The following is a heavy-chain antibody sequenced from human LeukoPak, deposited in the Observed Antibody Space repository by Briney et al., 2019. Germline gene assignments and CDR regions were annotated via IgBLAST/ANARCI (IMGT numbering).Heavy chain of an antibody. J-gene: IGHJ4*02. CDR2: IIPIFGTA. Sequence: ASVKVSGKASGGTFSSYAISWVRQAPGQGLEWMGGIIPIFGTANYAQKFQGRVTITADESTSTAYMELSSLRSEDTAVYYCARGGYCSGGSCYRIDYWGQGTLVTVSS. V-gene: IGHV1-69*01. D-gene: IGHD2-15*01. CDR3: ARGGYCSGGSCYRIDY. CDR1: GGTFSSYA.